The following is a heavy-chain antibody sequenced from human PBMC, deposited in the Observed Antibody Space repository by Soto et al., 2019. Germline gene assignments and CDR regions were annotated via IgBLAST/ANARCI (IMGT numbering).Heavy chain of an antibody. Sequence: GGSLRLSCAASGFTFSSYAMSWVRQAPGKGLEWVSTISGSGGSTYYADSVKGRFTISRDNSKNTLYLQMNSLRDEDTAVYYCAREYYYDSSAYPRGWFDPWGQGTPVTVSS. J-gene: IGHJ5*02. V-gene: IGHV3-23*01. CDR3: AREYYYDSSAYPRGWFDP. CDR1: GFTFSSYA. CDR2: ISGSGGST. D-gene: IGHD3-22*01.